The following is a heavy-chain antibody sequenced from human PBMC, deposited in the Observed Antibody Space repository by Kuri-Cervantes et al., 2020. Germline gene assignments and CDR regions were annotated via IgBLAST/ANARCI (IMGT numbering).Heavy chain of an antibody. V-gene: IGHV3-48*03. J-gene: IGHJ4*02. D-gene: IGHD6-19*01. CDR2: ISSSGSII. CDR3: ARDPPGGWTDY. Sequence: GGSLRLSCAASGFTFRRFGMNWVRQPPGKGLEWVSYISSSGSIIYYADSVKGRFTISRDNAKNSLYLQMNSLRAEDTAVYYCARDPPGGWTDYWGQGTLVTVSS. CDR1: GFTFRRFG.